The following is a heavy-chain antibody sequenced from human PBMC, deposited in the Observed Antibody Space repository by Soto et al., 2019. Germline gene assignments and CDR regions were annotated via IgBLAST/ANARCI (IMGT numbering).Heavy chain of an antibody. J-gene: IGHJ6*02. Sequence: QVQLVQSGAGVKKPGSSVRVSCKASGTIFSSYTISWVGQAPGQGLEWMGRIIPILGETNSAQKFQGRVTLTADKSTNTAYMELNSLRLEDTALYYCARGLGGRMDDWGQGTTVTVSS. V-gene: IGHV1-69*08. D-gene: IGHD3-16*01. CDR1: GTIFSSYT. CDR2: IIPILGET. CDR3: ARGLGGRMDD.